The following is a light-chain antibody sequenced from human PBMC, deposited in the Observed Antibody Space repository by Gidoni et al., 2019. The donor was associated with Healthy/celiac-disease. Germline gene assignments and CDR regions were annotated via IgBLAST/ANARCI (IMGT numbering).Light chain of an antibody. CDR2: GAS. CDR1: QSVSSSY. CDR3: QQYGSSPLT. Sequence: EIVLTQSPGTLSLSPGERATLSCRASQSVSSSYLAWYQQKPGQAPRLLLYGASSRATGIPDRFSGSGSGTAFTLTISRLEPEDFAVYYCQQYGSSPLTFGGGTKVEIK. V-gene: IGKV3-20*01. J-gene: IGKJ4*01.